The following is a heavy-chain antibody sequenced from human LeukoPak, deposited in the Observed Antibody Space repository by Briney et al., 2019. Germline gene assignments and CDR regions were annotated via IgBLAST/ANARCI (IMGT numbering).Heavy chain of an antibody. V-gene: IGHV3-48*03. CDR1: GFTFSSYE. CDR3: ARVSYYSDSSAYDY. D-gene: IGHD3-22*01. J-gene: IGHJ4*02. Sequence: GGSLRLSCAASGFTFSSYEMNWVRQAPGKGLEWVSIISSGGGTIYYADSVKGRFTISRDNAKNSLYLQMNSLRAEDMAVYYCARVSYYSDSSAYDYWGQGTLATVSS. CDR2: ISSGGGTI.